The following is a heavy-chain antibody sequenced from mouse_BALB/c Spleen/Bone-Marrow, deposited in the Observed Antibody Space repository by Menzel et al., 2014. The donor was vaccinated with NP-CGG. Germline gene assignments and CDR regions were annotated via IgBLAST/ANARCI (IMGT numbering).Heavy chain of an antibody. CDR2: ISSGGSYT. J-gene: IGHJ2*01. Sequence: EVHLVESGGGLVKPGGSLKLSCAASGFTFXSYAMSWVRQTPEKRLEWVATISSGGSYTYYPDSVKGRFTISRDNAKNTLYLQMSSLRSGDTAMYYCARHGITRLLDYWGQGTTLTVSS. V-gene: IGHV5-9-3*01. D-gene: IGHD2-4*01. CDR1: GFTFXSYA. CDR3: ARHGITRLLDY.